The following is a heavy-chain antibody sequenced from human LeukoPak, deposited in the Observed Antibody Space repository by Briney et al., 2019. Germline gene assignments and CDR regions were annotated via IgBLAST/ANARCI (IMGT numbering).Heavy chain of an antibody. J-gene: IGHJ4*02. D-gene: IGHD3-3*01. CDR3: ARGPRITIFGVVIPRFDY. CDR1: GFTVSSNY. V-gene: IGHV3-53*01. Sequence: GGSLRLSCAASGFTVSSNYMSWVRQAPGKGLEWVSVIHSGGSTYYADSVKGRFTISRDNSKNTLYLQMNSLRAEDTAVYYCARGPRITIFGVVIPRFDYWGQGTLVTVSS. CDR2: IHSGGST.